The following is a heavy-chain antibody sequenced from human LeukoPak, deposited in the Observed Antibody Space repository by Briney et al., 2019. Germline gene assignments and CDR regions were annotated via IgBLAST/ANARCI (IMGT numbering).Heavy chain of an antibody. Sequence: ASVKVSCKASGYTFTSYYMHWVRQAPGQGLEWMGIINPSGGSTSYAQKFQGRVTMTRDTSTSTVYMELSSLRSEDTAVYYCARVLNYCSSTNCYGDYFDYWGQGTLVTVSS. CDR2: INPSGGST. CDR1: GYTFTSYY. CDR3: ARVLNYCSSTNCYGDYFDY. J-gene: IGHJ4*02. V-gene: IGHV1-46*03. D-gene: IGHD2-2*01.